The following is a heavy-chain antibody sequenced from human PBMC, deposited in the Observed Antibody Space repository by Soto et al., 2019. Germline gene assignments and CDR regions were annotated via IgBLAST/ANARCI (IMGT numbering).Heavy chain of an antibody. Sequence: EVQLLESGGGLVQPGGSLRLSCAASGFTFSSYAMRWVRQAPVKGLEWVSAISGSGDSTYYADSVKGRFTISRDNSKNTLYLQMNSLRAEDTAGYYCARRGSGSYYDYWGQGNLVTVSS. V-gene: IGHV3-23*01. CDR2: ISGSGDST. CDR3: ARRGSGSYYDY. D-gene: IGHD1-26*01. CDR1: GFTFSSYA. J-gene: IGHJ4*02.